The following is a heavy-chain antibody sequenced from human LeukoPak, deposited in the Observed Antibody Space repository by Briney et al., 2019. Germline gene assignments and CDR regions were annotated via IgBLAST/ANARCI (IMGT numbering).Heavy chain of an antibody. J-gene: IGHJ4*02. CDR1: GYTFTNYA. CDR2: INAGNGYT. V-gene: IGHV1-3*01. D-gene: IGHD3-16*02. CDR3: ARSPIMITFGGVIAPPFDY. Sequence: ASVKVSCKTSGYTFTNYAMQWVRQAPGQRLEWMGWINAGNGYTKYSQKFQGRVTITRDTSASTAYMELSRLRSDDTAVYYCARSPIMITFGGVIAPPFDYWGQGTLVTVSS.